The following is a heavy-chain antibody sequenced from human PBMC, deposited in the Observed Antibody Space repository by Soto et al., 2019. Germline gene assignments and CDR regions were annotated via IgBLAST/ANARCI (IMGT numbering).Heavy chain of an antibody. CDR3: ARGKYPGSVDV. V-gene: IGHV3-11*01. CDR2: ISGPSSVL. CDR1: GFTFSDYF. J-gene: IGHJ3*01. Sequence: QMQLVESGGDLVRSGGSLKLSCVSSGFTFSDYFMHWMRQAPGKGLEWVSYISGPSSVLSYTDSVKGRFTISRDNAKDSLFLQLNNLRAEDTALYYCARGKYPGSVDVWGQGTMVTFSS.